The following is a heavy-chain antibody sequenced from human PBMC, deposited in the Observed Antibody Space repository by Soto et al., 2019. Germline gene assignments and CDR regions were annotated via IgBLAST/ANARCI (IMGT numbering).Heavy chain of an antibody. CDR1: GLTFSLCA. Sequence: QVQLVESGGGVIQPGRSLRLSCAASGLTFSLCAMHWVRQAPGKGLEWVAVISYDENHKFYADSVKGRFSISRDNSKNSLFVQRNSMTAEDTAVDYCARGDWTVEAYCGTDCFTYWGQGTLVTVSS. V-gene: IGHV3-30-3*01. CDR2: ISYDENHK. D-gene: IGHD2-21*02. CDR3: ARGDWTVEAYCGTDCFTY. J-gene: IGHJ4*02.